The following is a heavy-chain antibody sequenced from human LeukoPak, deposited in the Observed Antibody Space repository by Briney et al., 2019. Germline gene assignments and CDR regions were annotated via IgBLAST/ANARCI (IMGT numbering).Heavy chain of an antibody. CDR1: GGSISSYY. CDR3: ARGRELYPYDY. J-gene: IGHJ4*02. CDR2: INHSGST. V-gene: IGHV4-34*01. D-gene: IGHD1-26*01. Sequence: SETLSLTCTVSGGSISSYYWSWIRQPPGKGLEWIGEINHSGSTNYNPSLKSRVTISVDTSKNQFSLKLSSVTAADTAVYYCARGRELYPYDYWGQGTLVTVSS.